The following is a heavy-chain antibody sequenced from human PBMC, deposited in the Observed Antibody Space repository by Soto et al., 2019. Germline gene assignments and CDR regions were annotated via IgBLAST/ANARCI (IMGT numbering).Heavy chain of an antibody. CDR2: MNPNSGNT. V-gene: IGHV1-8*01. Sequence: QVHLVQSGAEVRKPGASVKVSCKASGYTFTSYDINWVRQATGQGLEWMGWMNPNSGNTAYAQKFQGRVTMTRNTSISTVHMELSSLTSEDTAVYYCARERTRGFDPWGQGTLVTVSS. CDR3: ARERTRGFDP. CDR1: GYTFTSYD. J-gene: IGHJ5*02.